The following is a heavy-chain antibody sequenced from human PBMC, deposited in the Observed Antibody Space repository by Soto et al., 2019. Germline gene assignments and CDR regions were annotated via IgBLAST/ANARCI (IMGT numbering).Heavy chain of an antibody. V-gene: IGHV1-69*02. Sequence: SVKVSCKASGGTFSSYTISWVRQAPGQGLEWMGRIIPILGIANYAQKFQGRVTITADKSTSTAYMELSSLRSEDTAVYYCAKKSGSYHDAFDIWGQGAIVTVSS. CDR1: GGTFSSYT. CDR2: IIPILGIA. D-gene: IGHD1-26*01. J-gene: IGHJ3*02. CDR3: AKKSGSYHDAFDI.